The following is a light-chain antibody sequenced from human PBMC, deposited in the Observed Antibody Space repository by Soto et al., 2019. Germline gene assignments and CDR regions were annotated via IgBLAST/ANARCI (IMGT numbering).Light chain of an antibody. Sequence: AIRMTQSPSSFSASTGDRVTITCRASQGISSYLAWYQQKPGKAPNLLIYAASTLQSGVPSRFSGSGSGTDFTLTISYLQSEDFATYHCQQYYSYPLTFGGGTKVEIK. CDR1: QGISSY. CDR3: QQYYSYPLT. CDR2: AAS. J-gene: IGKJ4*01. V-gene: IGKV1-8*01.